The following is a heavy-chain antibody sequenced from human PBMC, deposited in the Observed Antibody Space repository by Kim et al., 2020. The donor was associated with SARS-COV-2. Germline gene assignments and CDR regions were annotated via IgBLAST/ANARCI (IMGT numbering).Heavy chain of an antibody. CDR1: GFTFSSYG. J-gene: IGHJ4*02. D-gene: IGHD3-9*01. CDR3: AIDYDILTGYYFDY. Sequence: GGSLRLSCAASGFTFSSYGMHWVRQAPGKGLEWVAVIWYDGSNKYYADSVKGRFTISRDNSKNTLYLQMNSLRAEDTAVYYCAIDYDILTGYYFDYWGQGTLVTVSS. V-gene: IGHV3-33*01. CDR2: IWYDGSNK.